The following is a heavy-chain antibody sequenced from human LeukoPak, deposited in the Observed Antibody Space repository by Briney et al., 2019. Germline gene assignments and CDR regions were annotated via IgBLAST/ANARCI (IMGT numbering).Heavy chain of an antibody. V-gene: IGHV1-3*01. Sequence: ASVKVSCKASGYTFTSYAMHWVRQAPGQRLEWMGWINAGNGNTKYSQKFQGRVTITRDTSASTAYMEPSSLRSEDTAVYYCARDGEDYYDSSGLSRYFDYWGQGTLVTVSS. CDR3: ARDGEDYYDSSGLSRYFDY. CDR1: GYTFTSYA. CDR2: INAGNGNT. D-gene: IGHD3-22*01. J-gene: IGHJ4*02.